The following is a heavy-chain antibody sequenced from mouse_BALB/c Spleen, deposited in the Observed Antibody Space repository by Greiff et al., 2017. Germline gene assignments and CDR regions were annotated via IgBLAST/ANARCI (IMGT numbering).Heavy chain of an antibody. CDR3: ARDSYYRDGGFAD. CDR1: GFTFTDYY. CDR2: IRNKANGYTT. J-gene: IGHJ3*01. V-gene: IGHV7-3*02. Sequence: DVMLVESGGGLVQPGGSLRLSCATSGFTFTDYYMSWVRQPPGKALEWLGFIRNKANGYTTEYSASVKGRFTISRDNSQSILYLQMNTLRAEDSATYYWARDSYYRDGGFADWGQGTLVTVSA. D-gene: IGHD2-12*01.